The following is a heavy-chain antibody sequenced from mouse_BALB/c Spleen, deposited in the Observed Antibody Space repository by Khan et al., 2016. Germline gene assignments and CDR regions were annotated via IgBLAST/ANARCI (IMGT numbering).Heavy chain of an antibody. CDR3: AKKRPENYAMDY. Sequence: DLVKPGASVKLSCKASGYTFTSYWINWIKQRPGQGLEWIGRIAPGSGSTYYNEMFKGRATLTVDTSSSTAYIQLSSLSSEDSAVYFCAKKRPENYAMDYWDRGTSVTVSS. J-gene: IGHJ4*01. V-gene: IGHV1S41*01. CDR1: GYTFTSYW. CDR2: IAPGSGST.